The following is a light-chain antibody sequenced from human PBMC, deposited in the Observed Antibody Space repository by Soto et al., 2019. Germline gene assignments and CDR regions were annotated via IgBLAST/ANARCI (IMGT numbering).Light chain of an antibody. CDR2: AAS. J-gene: IGKJ5*01. V-gene: IGKV1-17*01. CDR1: QGIRDA. CDR3: LQHDSFPPT. Sequence: DIQMTQSPSSLSASVGDRVTITCRASQGIRDALAWFQQKPGKVPQRLIYAASSLQTGVPSRFSGSGSGTDFTLTINSLQPEDFATYYCLQHDSFPPTFGQGTRLEIK.